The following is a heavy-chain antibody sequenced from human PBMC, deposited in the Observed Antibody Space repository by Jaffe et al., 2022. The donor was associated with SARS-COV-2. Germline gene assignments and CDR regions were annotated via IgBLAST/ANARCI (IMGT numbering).Heavy chain of an antibody. CDR3: TRRLIIAPTRSLDV. CDR1: GFTFSNYW. J-gene: IGHJ6*02. V-gene: IGHV3-7*03. D-gene: IGHD6-25*01. CDR2: IKEDGSQQ. Sequence: EVQLVESGGGLVQPGGSLRLSCAASGFTFSNYWMTWVRQAPGKGLEWVANIKEDGSQQFYVDSLKGRFTISRDNAKNSLYLQMNSLRAEDTAVYYCTRRLIIAPTRSLDVWGQGTTVTVSS.